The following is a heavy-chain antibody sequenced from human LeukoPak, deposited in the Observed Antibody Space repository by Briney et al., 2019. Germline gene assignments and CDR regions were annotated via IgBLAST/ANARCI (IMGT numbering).Heavy chain of an antibody. V-gene: IGHV1-69*13. CDR3: GRTMVRGFILGGNYNCFDP. CDR1: GGTFSSYA. CDR2: IIPIFGTA. Sequence: SVKVSCKASGGTFSSYAISWVRQAPGQGLEWMGGIIPIFGTANYAQKFQGRVTITADESTSTAYMELSSLRSEDTAVYYCGRTMVRGFILGGNYNCFDPWGKGTLVTVSS. J-gene: IGHJ5*02. D-gene: IGHD3-10*01.